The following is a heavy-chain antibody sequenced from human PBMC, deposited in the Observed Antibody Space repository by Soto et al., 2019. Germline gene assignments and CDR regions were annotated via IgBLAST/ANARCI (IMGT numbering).Heavy chain of an antibody. Sequence: ASVKVSCKASGYTFTSYGISWVRQAPGQGLEWMGWISAYNGNTNYAQKLQGRVTMTTDTSTSTAYMELRSLRSDDTAVYYCARDVLLWFGELFSAFDIWGQGTMVTVSS. V-gene: IGHV1-18*01. D-gene: IGHD3-10*01. CDR2: ISAYNGNT. CDR3: ARDVLLWFGELFSAFDI. J-gene: IGHJ3*02. CDR1: GYTFTSYG.